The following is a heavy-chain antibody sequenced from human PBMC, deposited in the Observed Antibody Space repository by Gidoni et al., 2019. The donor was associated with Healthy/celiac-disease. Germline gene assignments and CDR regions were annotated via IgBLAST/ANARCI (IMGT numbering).Heavy chain of an antibody. CDR2: IYHSGST. V-gene: IGHV4-4*02. CDR3: ARGSGSSTSTHRIRWFDP. CDR1: GGSISSSNW. J-gene: IGHJ5*02. D-gene: IGHD2-2*01. Sequence: QVQLQESGPGLVKPSWTLSLTCAVSGGSISSSNWWSWVRQPPGKGLEWIGEIYHSGSTNYNPALKSRVTISVDKSKNQFSLKLSSVTAADTAVYYCARGSGSSTSTHRIRWFDPWGQGTLVTVSS.